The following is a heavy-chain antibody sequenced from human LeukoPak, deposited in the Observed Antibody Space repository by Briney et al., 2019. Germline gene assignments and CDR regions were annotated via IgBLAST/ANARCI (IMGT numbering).Heavy chain of an antibody. Sequence: ASVKVSCKASGYTFTSYDINWVRQATGQGLEWMGWMNPNSGNTGYAQKFLGRVTMTRNTSISTAYMELSSLRSEDTAVYYCARGAGYYDILTGPYYYYYGMDVWGQGTTVTVSS. CDR2: MNPNSGNT. J-gene: IGHJ6*02. CDR1: GYTFTSYD. V-gene: IGHV1-8*01. D-gene: IGHD3-9*01. CDR3: ARGAGYYDILTGPYYYYYGMDV.